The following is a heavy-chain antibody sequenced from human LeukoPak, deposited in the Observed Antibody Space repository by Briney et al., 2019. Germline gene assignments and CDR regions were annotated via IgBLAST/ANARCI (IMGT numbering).Heavy chain of an antibody. CDR2: ISSNGAKT. V-gene: IGHV3-64D*09. Sequence: PGGSLRLSYSVSGFTFSAYAMHWVRQAPGRGLQYVSSISSNGAKTYYADSVKGRFTISRDNSKNTLYLQMSSLRLEDTAVYYCVKDRWVDYWGQGVLVTVSS. J-gene: IGHJ4*02. D-gene: IGHD5-24*01. CDR1: GFTFSAYA. CDR3: VKDRWVDY.